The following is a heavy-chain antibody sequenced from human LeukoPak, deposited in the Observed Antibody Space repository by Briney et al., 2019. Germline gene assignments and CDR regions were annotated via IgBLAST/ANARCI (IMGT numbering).Heavy chain of an antibody. Sequence: PGRSLRLSYAASGFTFSSYSMSWVRQAPGTGLDWVSGLGGSGDNTNYTDSVKGRFTISRDNSKNTLYLQMNSLRAEDTAVYYCVKYPAGGGYFDYWGQGTLVTVSS. J-gene: IGHJ4*02. CDR2: LGGSGDNT. CDR3: VKYPAGGGYFDY. CDR1: GFTFSSYS. D-gene: IGHD2-15*01. V-gene: IGHV3-23*01.